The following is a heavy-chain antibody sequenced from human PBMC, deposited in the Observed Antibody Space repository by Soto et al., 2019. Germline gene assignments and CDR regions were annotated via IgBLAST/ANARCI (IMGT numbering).Heavy chain of an antibody. D-gene: IGHD3-9*01. CDR3: ARDYFDSYYYGMDV. Sequence: SETLSLTCTVSGGSISSYYWSWIRQPPGKGLEWIGYIYYSGSTNYNPSLKSRVTISVDTSKNQFSLKLSSVTAADTAVYYCARDYFDSYYYGMDVWGQGTTVTVSS. J-gene: IGHJ6*02. CDR2: IYYSGST. V-gene: IGHV4-59*01. CDR1: GGSISSYY.